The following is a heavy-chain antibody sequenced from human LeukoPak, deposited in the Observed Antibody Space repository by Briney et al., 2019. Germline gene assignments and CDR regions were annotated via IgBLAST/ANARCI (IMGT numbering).Heavy chain of an antibody. D-gene: IGHD1-26*01. CDR3: AKWSYRSHNWFDP. CDR2: IIPIFGTA. J-gene: IGHJ5*02. V-gene: IGHV1-69*01. Sequence: SGKVSCKASGGTFTSYVIRWVGQAPGKGVEWMGGIIPIFGTANYAQKFQGRVTITADESTSTAYMELSSLRSEDTAVYYCAKWSYRSHNWFDPWGQGTLVTVSS. CDR1: GGTFTSYV.